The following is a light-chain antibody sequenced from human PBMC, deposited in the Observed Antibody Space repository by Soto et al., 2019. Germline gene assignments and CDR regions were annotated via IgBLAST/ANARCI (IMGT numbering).Light chain of an antibody. CDR1: NIGSKS. J-gene: IGLJ2*01. Sequence: SYELTQPPSVSVAPGKTAMITCGGNNIGSKSVHWYQQKPGQAPVLVIYYDSDRPSGIPERFSGSNSGNTATLTISRVEAGDEADYYCQVWDSSSDHPVVFGGGTKVTVL. V-gene: IGLV3-21*04. CDR2: YDS. CDR3: QVWDSSSDHPVV.